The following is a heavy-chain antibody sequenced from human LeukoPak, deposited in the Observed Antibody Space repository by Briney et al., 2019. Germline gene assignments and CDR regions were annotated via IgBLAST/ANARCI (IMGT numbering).Heavy chain of an antibody. CDR2: IYYSGCT. D-gene: IGHD3-22*01. J-gene: IGHJ6*02. CDR3: ARDLIDYYDGMDV. CDR1: GGSISSYY. V-gene: IGHV4-59*01. Sequence: SETLSLTCTVSGGSISSYYWSWIRQPPGKGLEWIGYIYYSGCTNYNPSLKSRVTISVDTTKNQFSLKLSSVTAADTAVYYCARDLIDYYDGMDVWGQGTTVTVSS.